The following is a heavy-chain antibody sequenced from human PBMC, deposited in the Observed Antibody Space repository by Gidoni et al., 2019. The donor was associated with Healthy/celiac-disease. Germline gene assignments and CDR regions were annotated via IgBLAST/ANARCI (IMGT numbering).Heavy chain of an antibody. J-gene: IGHJ4*02. Sequence: QVQLVEPGGGVVQPGRSLRLSCAASGSTVSSYAMHWVRQAPGKGLEWVSVISYDGSNKSYADSVKGRFTISRDNSKNTLYLQMNSLRAEDTAVYYCAREDPNYGSGSYYKGGFDYWGQGTLVTVSS. CDR1: GSTVSSYA. CDR3: AREDPNYGSGSYYKGGFDY. D-gene: IGHD3-10*01. CDR2: ISYDGSNK. V-gene: IGHV3-30-3*01.